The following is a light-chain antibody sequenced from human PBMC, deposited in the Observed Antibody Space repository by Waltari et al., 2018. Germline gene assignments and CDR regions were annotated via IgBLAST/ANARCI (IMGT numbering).Light chain of an antibody. CDR2: EVS. CDR1: SSDVGGYNY. Sequence: QSALTQPASVSGSPGQSITISCTGTSSDVGGYNYVSWYQQHPGKAPKLMIYEVSNRLSGVSNRFSGSKSGNTASLTLSGLQAEDEADYDCSSYTSSSTVVFGGGTKLTVL. V-gene: IGLV2-14*01. J-gene: IGLJ2*01. CDR3: SSYTSSSTVV.